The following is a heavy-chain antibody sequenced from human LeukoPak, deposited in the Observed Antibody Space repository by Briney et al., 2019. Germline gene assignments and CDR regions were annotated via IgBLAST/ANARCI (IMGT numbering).Heavy chain of an antibody. CDR3: ARETAILRDAFDI. J-gene: IGHJ3*02. CDR1: GFTFSSYA. V-gene: IGHV3-30*01. Sequence: PGGSLRLSCAASGFTFSSYAMHWVRQAPGKGLEWVAVISYDGSNKYYADSVKGRFTISRDNSKNTLYLQMNSLRAEDTAVYYCARETAILRDAFDIWGQGTMVTVSS. D-gene: IGHD2-21*02. CDR2: ISYDGSNK.